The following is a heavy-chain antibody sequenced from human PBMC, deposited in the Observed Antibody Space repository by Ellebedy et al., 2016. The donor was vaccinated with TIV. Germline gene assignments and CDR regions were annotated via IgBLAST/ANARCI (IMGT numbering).Heavy chain of an antibody. CDR1: GFRFDDYT. CDR2: ISWGGGTT. V-gene: IGHV3-43*01. CDR3: ARGYRWLPLDS. Sequence: GGSLRLSCAVSGFRFDDYTVHWVRQAPGQGLEWVSLISWGGGTTHYADSVKGRFTICRDDSENSLYLQMNSLRTEDTALYYCARGYRWLPLDSWGQGTQVTVSS. J-gene: IGHJ4*02. D-gene: IGHD6-19*01.